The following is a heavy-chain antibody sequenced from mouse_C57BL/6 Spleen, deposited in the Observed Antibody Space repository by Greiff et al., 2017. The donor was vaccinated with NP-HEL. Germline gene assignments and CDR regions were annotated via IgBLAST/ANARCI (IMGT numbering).Heavy chain of an antibody. D-gene: IGHD2-4*01. CDR3: ARRDDYEEWFAY. CDR1: GYTFTSYW. CDR2: IDPSDSYT. V-gene: IGHV1-59*01. J-gene: IGHJ3*01. Sequence: QVQLQQSGAELVRPGTSVKLSCKASGYTFTSYWMHWVKQRPGQGLEWIGVIDPSDSYTNYNQKFKGKATLTVDTSSSTAYMQLSSLTSEDSAVYYCARRDDYEEWFAYWGQGTLVTVSA.